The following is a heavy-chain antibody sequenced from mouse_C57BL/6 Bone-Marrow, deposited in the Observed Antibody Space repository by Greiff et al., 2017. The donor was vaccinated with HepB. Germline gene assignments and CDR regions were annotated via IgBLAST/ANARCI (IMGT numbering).Heavy chain of an antibody. D-gene: IGHD1-1*01. CDR1: GYSITSGYY. Sequence: ESGPGLVKPSQSLSLTCSVTGYSITSGYYWNWIRQFPGNKLEWMGYISYDGSNNYNPSLKNRISITRDTSKNQFFLKLNSVTTEDTATYYCASEYYYGSSPFWGDWGQGTTLTVSS. J-gene: IGHJ2*01. V-gene: IGHV3-6*01. CDR3: ASEYYYGSSPFWGD. CDR2: ISYDGSN.